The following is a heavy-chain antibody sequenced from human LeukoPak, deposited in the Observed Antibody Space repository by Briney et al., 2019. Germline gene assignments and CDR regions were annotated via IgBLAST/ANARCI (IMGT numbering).Heavy chain of an antibody. CDR2: IIPMSDTA. CDR1: GGTFNSYA. D-gene: IGHD4-23*01. J-gene: IGHJ4*02. CDR3: ATCRSTTVVTPEGVNILLELYYFDS. V-gene: IGHV1-69*06. Sequence: SVKVSCKASGGTFNSYAISWVRQAPGQGLEWMGGIIPMSDTANYPQKFRGRLTITADIPTSTVYMELSSLRSEDTAVYYCATCRSTTVVTPEGVNILLELYYFDSWGQGTQVTVSS.